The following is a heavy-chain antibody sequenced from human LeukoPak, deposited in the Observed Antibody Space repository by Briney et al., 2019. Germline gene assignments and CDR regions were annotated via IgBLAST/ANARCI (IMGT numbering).Heavy chain of an antibody. Sequence: GESLKISCKGSGYSFTSYWIGWVRQMPGKGLEWMGIIYPGDSDTRYSPSFQGQVTISADKSISTAYLQWSSLKASDTAMYYCARAGPHYDFQYYFDYWGQGTLVTVSS. CDR2: IYPGDSDT. D-gene: IGHD3-3*01. CDR3: ARAGPHYDFQYYFDY. V-gene: IGHV5-51*01. J-gene: IGHJ4*02. CDR1: GYSFTSYW.